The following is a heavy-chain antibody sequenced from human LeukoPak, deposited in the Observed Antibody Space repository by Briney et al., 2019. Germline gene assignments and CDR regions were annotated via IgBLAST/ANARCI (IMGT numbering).Heavy chain of an antibody. CDR1: GDSVSSKNGA. CDR3: ARDRDDYGDYYFDY. J-gene: IGHJ4*02. D-gene: IGHD4-17*01. V-gene: IGHV6-1*01. CDR2: IYYRSKWYN. Sequence: SQTLSLTCASSGDSVSSKNGAWNWIRQSPSRGLEWLGRIYYRSKWYNDYAVSVKSRITVTPDTSTNQFSLQLNSVTPEDTAVYYCARDRDDYGDYYFDYWGQGTLVTVSS.